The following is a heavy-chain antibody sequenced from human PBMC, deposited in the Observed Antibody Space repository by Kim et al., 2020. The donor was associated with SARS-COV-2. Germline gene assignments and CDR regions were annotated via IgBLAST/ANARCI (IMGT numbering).Heavy chain of an antibody. J-gene: IGHJ4*02. Sequence: YADSVKGRFTIARDSSENTLFLQMNSLRAEDTAVYYCAREPRATKGFDYWGQGTLVTVSS. V-gene: IGHV3-30*01. CDR3: AREPRATKGFDY. D-gene: IGHD1-26*01.